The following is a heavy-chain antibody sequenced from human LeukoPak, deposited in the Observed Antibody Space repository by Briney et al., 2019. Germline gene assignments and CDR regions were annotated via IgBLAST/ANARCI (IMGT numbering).Heavy chain of an antibody. CDR1: GFTVSNNY. D-gene: IGHD2-8*01. CDR2: IYSAGTT. CDR3: ARDPTGTT. Sequence: GGSLRLSCAASGFTVSNNYMGWVRQAPGKGLEWVSVIYSAGTTYYADSVRGRFTISRDNSKNTLYLQMNSLRAEDTAVYYCARDPTGTTWGQGTLVTVSS. J-gene: IGHJ5*02. V-gene: IGHV3-66*01.